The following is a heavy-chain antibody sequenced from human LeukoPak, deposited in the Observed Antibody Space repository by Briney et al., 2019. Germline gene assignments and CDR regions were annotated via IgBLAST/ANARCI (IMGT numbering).Heavy chain of an antibody. D-gene: IGHD2-21*01. CDR2: IYSGGST. V-gene: IGHV3-53*01. Sequence: GGSLRLSCAASGLTGSHNYVSWVRQAPGKGLEWVSVIYSGGSTYYADSVKGRFTISRDNSKNILFLQVNSPRVEDTAVYYCARGGRAYSLDYWGQGTLVTVSS. CDR3: ARGGRAYSLDY. CDR1: GLTGSHNY. J-gene: IGHJ4*02.